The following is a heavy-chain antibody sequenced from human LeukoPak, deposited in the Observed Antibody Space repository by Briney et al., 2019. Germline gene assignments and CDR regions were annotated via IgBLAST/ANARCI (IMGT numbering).Heavy chain of an antibody. CDR1: GGSISSNNYY. CDR3: ARSLPAAMVDLFDY. D-gene: IGHD2-2*01. CDR2: IYYTGSA. V-gene: IGHV4-39*07. Sequence: PSETLSLTCTVSGGSISSNNYYWGWVRQPPGKGLEWIGSIYYTGSAHYNPSLKSRVTISVDTSRNQFSLKLTSVTAADTAVYYCARSLPAAMVDLFDYWGQGTLVTVSS. J-gene: IGHJ4*02.